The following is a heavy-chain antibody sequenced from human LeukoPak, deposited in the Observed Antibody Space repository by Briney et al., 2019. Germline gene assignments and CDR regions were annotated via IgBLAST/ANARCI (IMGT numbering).Heavy chain of an antibody. CDR2: ISSSSSYI. D-gene: IGHD3-10*01. CDR3: AREHHYGSWSYYYYGMDV. CDR1: GFTFSSYS. Sequence: GGSLRLSCAASGFTFSSYSMNWVRQAPGKGLEWVSSISSSSSYIYYADSVKGRFTISRDNAKNSLYLQMNSLRAEHTAVYYCAREHHYGSWSYYYYGMDVWGQGTTVTVSS. J-gene: IGHJ6*02. V-gene: IGHV3-21*01.